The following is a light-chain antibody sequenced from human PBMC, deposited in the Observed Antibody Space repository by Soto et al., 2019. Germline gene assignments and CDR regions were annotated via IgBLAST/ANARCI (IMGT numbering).Light chain of an antibody. CDR2: GAF. CDR3: QKYDSAPFT. Sequence: EIVLTQSPATLSLSPGERATLSCRASPSVTNYLAWYQQKPGQPPRLLIYGAFNRAAGIPARFSGSGSGTDFTLIISSLEPEDVATYYCQKYDSAPFTFGPGTKVDFK. J-gene: IGKJ3*01. CDR1: PSVTNY. V-gene: IGKV3-11*01.